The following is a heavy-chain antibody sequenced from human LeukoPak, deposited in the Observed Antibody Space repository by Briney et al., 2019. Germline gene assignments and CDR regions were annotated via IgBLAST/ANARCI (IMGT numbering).Heavy chain of an antibody. Sequence: PSETLSLTCTVSGGSISSGSYYWSWIRQPAGKGLEWIGRIYTSGSTNYNPSLKSRVTISVDTSKNQFSLKLSSVTAADTAVYYCARGTLTYYYGSGDEPGYWGQGTLVTVSS. CDR1: GGSISSGSYY. CDR3: ARGTLTYYYGSGDEPGY. J-gene: IGHJ4*02. CDR2: IYTSGST. V-gene: IGHV4-61*02. D-gene: IGHD3-10*01.